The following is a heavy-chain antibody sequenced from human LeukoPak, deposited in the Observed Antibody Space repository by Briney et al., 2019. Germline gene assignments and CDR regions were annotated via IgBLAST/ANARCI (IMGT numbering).Heavy chain of an antibody. J-gene: IGHJ6*02. CDR1: GYTFTSYG. Sequence: ASVKVSCKASGYTFTSYGISWVRQAPGQGLEWMGGIIPISGTANYAQKFQGRVTITADESTSTAYMELSSLRSEDTAVYYCARGPPPYYYYGMDVWGQGTTVTVSS. CDR3: ARGPPPYYYYGMDV. CDR2: IIPISGTA. V-gene: IGHV1-69*13.